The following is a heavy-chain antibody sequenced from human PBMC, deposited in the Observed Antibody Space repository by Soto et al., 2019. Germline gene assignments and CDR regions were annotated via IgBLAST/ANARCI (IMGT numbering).Heavy chain of an antibody. CDR3: AKDRVVVYV. Sequence: PGGSLRLSCAASGFTFSTYAMTWVRQAPGKGLEWVSAISGSGGSTYYADSVKGRFTISRDNSKNTLYLQTNSLRAEDTAVYYCAKDRVVVYVWGQGTTVTVSS. CDR1: GFTFSTYA. D-gene: IGHD2-15*01. CDR2: ISGSGGST. J-gene: IGHJ6*02. V-gene: IGHV3-23*01.